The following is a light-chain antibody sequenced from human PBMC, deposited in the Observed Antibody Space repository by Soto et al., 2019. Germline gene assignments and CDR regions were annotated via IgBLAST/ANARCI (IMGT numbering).Light chain of an antibody. CDR2: AAS. CDR3: QQSYSTPLT. Sequence: DLQMTQSPSSLSASVGDRVTITCRASQSISSYLNWYQQKPGKAPKLLSYAASSLQSGVPSRFSGSGSGTDFTLTISSLQPEDFATYYCQQSYSTPLTFGGGTKVDIK. J-gene: IGKJ4*01. CDR1: QSISSY. V-gene: IGKV1-39*01.